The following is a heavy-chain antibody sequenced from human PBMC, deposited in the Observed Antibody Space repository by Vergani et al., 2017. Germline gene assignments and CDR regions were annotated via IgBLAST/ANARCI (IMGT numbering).Heavy chain of an antibody. Sequence: QVQLVQSGVEVKKPGASVKVSCKASGYTFTSYYMHWVRQAPGQGLKWMGIINPSGGSTSYAQKFQGRVTMTRDTSTSTVYMELSSLRSEDTAVYYCARDNSDDYGDYVWGYWGQGTLVTVSS. CDR1: GYTFTSYY. D-gene: IGHD4-17*01. J-gene: IGHJ4*02. V-gene: IGHV1-46*01. CDR2: INPSGGST. CDR3: ARDNSDDYGDYVWGY.